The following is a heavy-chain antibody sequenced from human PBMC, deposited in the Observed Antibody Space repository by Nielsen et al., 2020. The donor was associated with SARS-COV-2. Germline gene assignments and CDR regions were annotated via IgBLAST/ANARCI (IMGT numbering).Heavy chain of an antibody. CDR2: ISWNSGSI. CDR3: ARTRSGSYLDAFDI. V-gene: IGHV3-9*01. CDR1: GFTFDDYA. Sequence: SLKISCAASGFTFDDYAMHWVRQAPGKGLEWVSGISWNSGSIGYADSVKGRFTISRDNAKNSLYLQMNSLRAEDTAVYYCARTRSGSYLDAFDIWGQGTMVTVSS. D-gene: IGHD3-10*01. J-gene: IGHJ3*02.